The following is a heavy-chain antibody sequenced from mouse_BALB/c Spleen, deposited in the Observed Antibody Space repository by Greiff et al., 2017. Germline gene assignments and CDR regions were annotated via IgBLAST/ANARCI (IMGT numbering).Heavy chain of an antibody. J-gene: IGHJ2*01. CDR3: AREGLPPFDY. V-gene: IGHV5-9-4*01. D-gene: IGHD2-2*01. Sequence: EVKLMESGGGLVKPGGSLKLSCAASGFTFSSYAMSWVRQSPEKRLEWVAEISSGGSYTYYPDTVTGRFTISRDNAKNTLYLEMSSLRSEDTAMYYCAREGLPPFDYWGQGTTLTVSS. CDR2: ISSGGSYT. CDR1: GFTFSSYA.